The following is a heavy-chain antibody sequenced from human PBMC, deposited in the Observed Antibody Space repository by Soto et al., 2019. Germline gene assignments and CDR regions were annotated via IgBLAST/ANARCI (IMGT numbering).Heavy chain of an antibody. J-gene: IGHJ4*02. D-gene: IGHD3-3*01. CDR1: GFSFRDYF. V-gene: IGHV3-11*01. CDR3: ARDDYTYGVY. CDR2: IGPYGNTI. Sequence: QVQLVESGGGLVKPGESLRVSCAASGFSFRDYFMSWIRQAPGKGLEWVSYIGPYGNTIYYADSVKGRFTISRDDAKNSLYLHMNSLRAEDTAVYYCARDDYTYGVYWGQVSLVTVSS.